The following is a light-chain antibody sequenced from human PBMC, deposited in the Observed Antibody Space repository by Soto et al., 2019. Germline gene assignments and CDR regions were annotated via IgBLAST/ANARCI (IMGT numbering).Light chain of an antibody. CDR1: QGIGNF. V-gene: IGKV1-27*01. CDR2: AAS. CDR3: QKYDRAPWT. J-gene: IGKJ1*01. Sequence: DIQMTQSPSSLSASVGDSVTITCRASQGIGNFLAWYQQRPGDPPKLLMYAASTLQLGVPSRFSGSGSGTDFTLTISSLQPEDVATYYCQKYDRAPWTFGQGTKVEI.